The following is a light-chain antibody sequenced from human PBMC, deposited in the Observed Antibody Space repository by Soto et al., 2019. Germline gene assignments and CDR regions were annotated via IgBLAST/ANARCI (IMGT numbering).Light chain of an antibody. CDR3: QQRSNWPPYT. CDR2: DVS. CDR1: QSVSSY. Sequence: EIVLTQSPATLSLSPGERATLSCRASQSVSSYLAWYQQKPGQAPRLLIYDVSNRATGIPAGFSGSGSGTDFTLTISSLEPEDFAVYYCQQRSNWPPYTFGQGTKLEIK. V-gene: IGKV3-11*01. J-gene: IGKJ2*01.